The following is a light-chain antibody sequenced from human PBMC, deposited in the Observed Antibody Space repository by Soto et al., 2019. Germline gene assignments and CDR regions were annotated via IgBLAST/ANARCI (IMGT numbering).Light chain of an antibody. CDR2: DVS. Sequence: QSALTQPASVSGSPGQSITISCTGTSSDVGGYNYVSWYQQHPGKAPKLMIYDVSNRPSGVSNRFSGSKSGNTASLTISGLQAEDEAHYYCSSYTSSSALCVFGTGTKVTVL. CDR3: SSYTSSSALCV. J-gene: IGLJ1*01. V-gene: IGLV2-14*01. CDR1: SSDVGGYNY.